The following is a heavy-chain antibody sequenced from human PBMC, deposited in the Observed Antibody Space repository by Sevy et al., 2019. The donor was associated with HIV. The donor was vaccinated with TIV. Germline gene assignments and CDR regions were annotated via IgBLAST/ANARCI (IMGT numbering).Heavy chain of an antibody. CDR1: GFTFSSYW. CDR3: ASDLRGFWSGYFAGY. Sequence: GGSLRLSCAASGFTFSSYWMSWVRQAPGKGLEWVTNIKQDGSEKYYVDFVKGRFNISRDNAKNSLYLQRNSLRAEDTAVYYCASDLRGFWSGYFAGYWGQGTLVTVSS. V-gene: IGHV3-7*03. D-gene: IGHD3-3*01. J-gene: IGHJ4*02. CDR2: IKQDGSEK.